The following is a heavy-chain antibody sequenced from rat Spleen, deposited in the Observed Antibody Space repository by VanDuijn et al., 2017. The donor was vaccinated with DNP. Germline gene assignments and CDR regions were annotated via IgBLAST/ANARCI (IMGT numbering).Heavy chain of an antibody. J-gene: IGHJ2*01. CDR1: GFTFSDYY. CDR3: AKPDY. CDR2: ISYDGSNT. Sequence: EVQLVESGGGLVQPGKSLKLSCAASGFTFSDYYMAWVRQGPTKGLEWVATISYDGSNTHYRDSVKGRFTISRDNARSTLYLQMDSLRSEDTATYYCAKPDYWGQGVMVTVSS. V-gene: IGHV5-7*01.